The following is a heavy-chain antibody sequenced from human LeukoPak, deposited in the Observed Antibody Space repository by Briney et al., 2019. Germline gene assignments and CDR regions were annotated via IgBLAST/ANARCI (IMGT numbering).Heavy chain of an antibody. Sequence: PGGSLRLSCAASGFTFSSYWMSWVRQAPGKGLEWVANIKQDGSETYYVDSVKGRFTISRDNAKNSLYLEMNSLRTEDTAVYYCASLKSGWWRKWGQGTLVTVSS. CDR1: GFTFSSYW. CDR2: IKQDGSET. V-gene: IGHV3-7*01. CDR3: ASLKSGWWRK. J-gene: IGHJ4*02. D-gene: IGHD6-19*01.